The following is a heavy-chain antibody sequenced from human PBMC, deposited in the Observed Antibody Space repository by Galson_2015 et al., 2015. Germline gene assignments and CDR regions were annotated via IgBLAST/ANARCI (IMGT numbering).Heavy chain of an antibody. CDR2: IYPGDSDT. Sequence: VKKPGESLKISCKASRYYFTSYWIGWVRQMPGKGLEWMGIIYPGDSDTRYSPSFQGQVTISADKSISTAYLQWSSLKASDTATYYCARHAAGGNWYGGRDYWGQGTLVTVSS. CDR1: RYYFTSYW. V-gene: IGHV5-51*01. CDR3: ARHAAGGNWYGGRDY. D-gene: IGHD1-1*01. J-gene: IGHJ4*02.